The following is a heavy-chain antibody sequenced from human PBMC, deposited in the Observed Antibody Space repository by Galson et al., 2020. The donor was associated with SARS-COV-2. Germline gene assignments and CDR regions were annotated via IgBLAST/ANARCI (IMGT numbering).Heavy chain of an antibody. J-gene: IGHJ4*02. V-gene: IGHV3-9*01. CDR1: GFTFDDYA. CDR2: ISWNSGSI. D-gene: IGHD3-9*01. CDR3: AKEPSTYYDILTGYDFDY. Sequence: SLKISCAASGFTFDDYAMHWVRQAPGKGLEWVSGISWNSGSIGYADSVKGRFTISRDNAKNSLYLQMNSLRAEDTALYYCAKEPSTYYDILTGYDFDYWGQGTLVTVSS.